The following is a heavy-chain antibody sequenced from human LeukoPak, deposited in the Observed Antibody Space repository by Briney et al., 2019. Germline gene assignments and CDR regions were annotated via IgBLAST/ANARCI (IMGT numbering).Heavy chain of an antibody. V-gene: IGHV3-7*03. CDR2: IKQDGSEK. J-gene: IGHJ4*02. CDR1: GFSFSSYW. D-gene: IGHD1-26*01. CDR3: ARYTPMYSGSYYVFDY. Sequence: PGGSLRLSCAASGFSFSSYWMNWVRQAPGKGLEWVANIKQDGSEKNYVDSVKGRFTISRDNVKNSLYLQMNSLRADDTAVYYCARYTPMYSGSYYVFDYWGQGTLVTVSS.